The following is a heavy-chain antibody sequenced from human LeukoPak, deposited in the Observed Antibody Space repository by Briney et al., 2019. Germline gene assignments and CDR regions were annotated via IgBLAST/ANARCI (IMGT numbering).Heavy chain of an antibody. Sequence: SETLSLTCTVSGGSISSYYWSWIRQPPGKGLEWIGYIYYSGSTNYNPSLKSRVTISVDTSKNQFSLKLSSVTAADTAVYYCARLLYGDYRYFQHWGQGTLVTVSS. V-gene: IGHV4-59*08. CDR1: GGSISSYY. J-gene: IGHJ1*01. CDR3: ARLLYGDYRYFQH. D-gene: IGHD4-17*01. CDR2: IYYSGST.